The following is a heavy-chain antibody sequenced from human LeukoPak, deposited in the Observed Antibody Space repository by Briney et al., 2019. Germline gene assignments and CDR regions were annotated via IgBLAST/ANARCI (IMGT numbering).Heavy chain of an antibody. CDR1: GGSISSYY. CDR2: IYYSGST. Sequence: SETLSLTCTVSGGSISSYYWSWIRQPPGKGLEWMGYIYYSGSTNYNPSLKSRVTISVDTSKNQFSLKLSSVTAADTAVYYCARVPPYYDFWSGIFDYWGQGTLVTVSS. V-gene: IGHV4-59*01. CDR3: ARVPPYYDFWSGIFDY. D-gene: IGHD3-3*01. J-gene: IGHJ4*02.